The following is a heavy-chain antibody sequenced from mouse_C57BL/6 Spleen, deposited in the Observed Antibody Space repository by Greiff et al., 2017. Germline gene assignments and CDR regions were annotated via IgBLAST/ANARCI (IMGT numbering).Heavy chain of an antibody. V-gene: IGHV1-39*01. CDR3: ARSDSNSFFAY. Sequence: EVQLQQSGPELVKPGASVKISCKASGYSFTDYNMNWVKQSNGKSLEWIGVIKTNYGTNSYNQKFKGKSTLTVDQSSSPAYMQLNSLTSEYSSVYYCARSDSNSFFAYWGQGTLVTVSA. J-gene: IGHJ3*01. D-gene: IGHD2-5*01. CDR1: GYSFTDYN. CDR2: IKTNYGTN.